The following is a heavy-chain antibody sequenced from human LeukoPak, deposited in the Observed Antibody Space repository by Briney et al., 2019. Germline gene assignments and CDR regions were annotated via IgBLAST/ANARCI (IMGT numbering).Heavy chain of an antibody. CDR3: ARFDYSSSFDY. V-gene: IGHV4-34*01. J-gene: IGHJ4*02. D-gene: IGHD6-13*01. CDR2: INHSGST. Sequence: SETLCLTCAVYGGSFSGYYWSWIRQPPGKGLEWIGEINHSGSTNYNPSLKSRVTMSVDTSKTQFSLKLSSVTAADTAVYYCARFDYSSSFDYWGQGTLVTVSS. CDR1: GGSFSGYY.